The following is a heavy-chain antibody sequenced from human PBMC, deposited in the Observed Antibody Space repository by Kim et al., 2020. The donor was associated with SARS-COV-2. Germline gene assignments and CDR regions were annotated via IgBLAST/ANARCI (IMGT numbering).Heavy chain of an antibody. D-gene: IGHD1-26*01. Sequence: ADSVKGRFTISRDNAKNSLYLQMNSLRAEDTALYYCAKDLTLLPHDAFDIWGQGTMVTVSS. CDR3: AKDLTLLPHDAFDI. J-gene: IGHJ3*02. V-gene: IGHV3-9*01.